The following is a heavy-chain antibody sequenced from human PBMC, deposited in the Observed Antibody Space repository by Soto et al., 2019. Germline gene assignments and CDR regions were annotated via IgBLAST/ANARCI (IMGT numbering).Heavy chain of an antibody. CDR3: ARGMGAGAGGLDP. V-gene: IGHV3-33*01. D-gene: IGHD6-13*01. CDR1: GFPFSSYA. Sequence: QMQLMQSGGGVVQTGRSLRLSCAASGFPFSSYAMHWVRQAPGKGLEWVAVVWYDGSNKYYADSVKGRFTISRDNSKNTVCLQMNSVRADDTAVYYCARGMGAGAGGLDPWGQGALVTVSS. J-gene: IGHJ5*02. CDR2: VWYDGSNK.